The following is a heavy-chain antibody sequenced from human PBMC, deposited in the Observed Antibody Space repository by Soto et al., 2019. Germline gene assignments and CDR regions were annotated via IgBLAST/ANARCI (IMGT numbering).Heavy chain of an antibody. Sequence: PSETLSLTCTVSGGSISSYYWSWIRQPPGKGLEWIGYIYYSGSTNYNPSLKSRVTISVDTSKNQFSLKLSSVTAADTAVYYCARDRAYNWNYYYYYGMDVWGQGTTVTVSS. V-gene: IGHV4-59*01. CDR3: ARDRAYNWNYYYYYGMDV. D-gene: IGHD1-20*01. CDR2: IYYSGST. J-gene: IGHJ6*02. CDR1: GGSISSYY.